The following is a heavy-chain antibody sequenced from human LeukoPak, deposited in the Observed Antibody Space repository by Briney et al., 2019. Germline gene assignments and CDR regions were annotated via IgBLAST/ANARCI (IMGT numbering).Heavy chain of an antibody. V-gene: IGHV4-34*01. CDR1: GGSFSGYY. Sequence: SETPSLTCAVYGGSFSGYYWSWIRQPPGKGLEWIGEINHSGSTNYNPSLKSRVTISVDTSKNQFSLKLSSVTAADTAVYYCARGRSRQQLVRGRWFDPWGQGALVTVSS. D-gene: IGHD6-13*01. CDR2: INHSGST. CDR3: ARGRSRQQLVRGRWFDP. J-gene: IGHJ5*02.